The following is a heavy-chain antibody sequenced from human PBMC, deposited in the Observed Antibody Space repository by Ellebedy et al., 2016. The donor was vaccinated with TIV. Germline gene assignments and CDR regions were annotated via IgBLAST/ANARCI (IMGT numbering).Heavy chain of an antibody. V-gene: IGHV4-38-2*02. CDR1: GYSISSGYF. CDR2: IDHSGST. J-gene: IGHJ5*02. CDR3: ARGYSSSWYYNWFDP. D-gene: IGHD6-13*01. Sequence: MPSETLSLTCTVSGYSISSGYFWGWIRQPPGKGLEWIGSIDHSGSTYYNPSLKSRVTISVDTSKNQFSLKLSAVTAADTAVYYCARGYSSSWYYNWFDPWGQGTLVTVSS.